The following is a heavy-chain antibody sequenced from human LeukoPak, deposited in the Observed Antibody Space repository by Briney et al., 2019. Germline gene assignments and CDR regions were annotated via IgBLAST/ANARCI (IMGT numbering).Heavy chain of an antibody. CDR1: GFTVSSNY. D-gene: IGHD3-10*01. Sequence: GGSLRLSCAASGFTVSSNYMSWVRHAPGKGLEWVSVIYSGGSTYYEDSVKGRFTISRDNSKNTLYLQMNSLRAEDTAVYYCARGPNYYGSGSYFDYWGQGTLVTVSS. V-gene: IGHV3-66*01. CDR2: IYSGGST. J-gene: IGHJ4*02. CDR3: ARGPNYYGSGSYFDY.